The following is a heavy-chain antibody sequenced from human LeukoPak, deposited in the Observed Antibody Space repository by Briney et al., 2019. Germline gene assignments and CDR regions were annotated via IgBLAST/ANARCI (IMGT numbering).Heavy chain of an antibody. V-gene: IGHV1-2*02. CDR3: AKDAVVDTAMAPFDY. CDR1: GYTFTGYY. J-gene: IGHJ4*02. CDR2: INPNSGGT. Sequence: GASVKVSCKASGYTFTGYYMHWVRQAPGQGLEWMGWINPNSGGTNYAQKFQGRVTMTRDTSISTAYMELSRLRSDDTAVYYCAKDAVVDTAMAPFDYWGQGTLVTVSS. D-gene: IGHD5-18*01.